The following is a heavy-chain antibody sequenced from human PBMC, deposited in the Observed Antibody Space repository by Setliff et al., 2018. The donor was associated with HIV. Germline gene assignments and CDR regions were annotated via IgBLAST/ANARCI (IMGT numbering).Heavy chain of an antibody. Sequence: PGGSLRLSCAASGFTFSSYGMHWVRQTPGKGLEWVAVIWYDGSNENYAGSVKGRFTISRDNSKKTLYLQMNSLRAEDTELSFRENWF. D-gene: IGHD3-10*01. CDR2: IWYDGSNE. J-gene: IGHJ5*01. V-gene: IGHV3-33*01. CDR3: ENWF. CDR1: GFTFSSYG.